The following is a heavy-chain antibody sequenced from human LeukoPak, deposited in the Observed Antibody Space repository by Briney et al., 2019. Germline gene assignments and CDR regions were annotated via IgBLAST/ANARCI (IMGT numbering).Heavy chain of an antibody. D-gene: IGHD6-25*01. CDR2: ISAYNANT. V-gene: IGHV1-18*01. Sequence: ASVKVSCKASGYTFTSYGISWVRQAPGQGPEWMGWISAYNANTNYPQNLQGRVTMTTDTSTTTAYMELRSLRSDDTAVYYCARDGHIAAELFDYWGQGTLVTVSS. CDR1: GYTFTSYG. CDR3: ARDGHIAAELFDY. J-gene: IGHJ4*02.